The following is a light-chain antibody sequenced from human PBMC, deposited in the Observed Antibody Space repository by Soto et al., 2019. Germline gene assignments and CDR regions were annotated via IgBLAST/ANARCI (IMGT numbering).Light chain of an antibody. CDR2: YNS. CDR3: SAWDDRLRAVM. Sequence: QAVVTQPPSASGTPGQRVTISCSGSSSNIGSNYVYWYQQLPGTAPKLLIYYNSQRPSGVPDRFSGSKSDTSASLAISGLRSEDVADYYCSAWDDRLRAVMFGGGTKLTVL. V-gene: IGLV1-47*01. CDR1: SSNIGSNY. J-gene: IGLJ3*02.